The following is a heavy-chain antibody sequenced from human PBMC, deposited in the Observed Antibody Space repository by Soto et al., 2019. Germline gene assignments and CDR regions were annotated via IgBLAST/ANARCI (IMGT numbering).Heavy chain of an antibody. J-gene: IGHJ6*02. Sequence: PGGSLRLSCATSGFTFSASAMHWVRQASGKGLEWVGHIRSKANNYAAAYAASVKGRFTISRDDSKNTAYLQMNSLKTEDTAVYYCTRHLMDVRDQGTTVTVSS. V-gene: IGHV3-73*01. CDR1: GFTFSASA. CDR2: IRSKANNYAA. CDR3: TRHLMDV.